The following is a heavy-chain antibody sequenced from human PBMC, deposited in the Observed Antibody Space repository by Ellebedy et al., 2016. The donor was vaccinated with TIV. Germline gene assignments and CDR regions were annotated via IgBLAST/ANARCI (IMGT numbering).Heavy chain of an antibody. CDR2: IYPGDDDT. CDR1: GYRFTSYW. Sequence: GESLKISCQGSGYRFTSYWIGWVRQMPGKGLEWMGIIYPGDDDTRYSPSFQGQVTNSADKSSSTAYLQWSSLKASDTAMYYCATHYGGGGHDGFDIWGQGTTVIVSS. CDR3: ATHYGGGGHDGFDI. J-gene: IGHJ3*02. V-gene: IGHV5-51*01. D-gene: IGHD4-23*01.